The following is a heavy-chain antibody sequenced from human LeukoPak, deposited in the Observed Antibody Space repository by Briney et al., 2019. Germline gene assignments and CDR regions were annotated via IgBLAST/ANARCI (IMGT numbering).Heavy chain of an antibody. V-gene: IGHV3-7*03. Sequence: GGSLRLSCAASGFTFSSYSMHWVRQAPGKGLEWVASINHNGNVNYYVDSVKGRFTISRDNAKNSLYLQMSNLRAEDTAVYFCARGGGLDVWGQGATVTVSS. D-gene: IGHD3-16*01. CDR2: INHNGNVN. CDR3: ARGGGLDV. J-gene: IGHJ6*02. CDR1: GFTFSSYS.